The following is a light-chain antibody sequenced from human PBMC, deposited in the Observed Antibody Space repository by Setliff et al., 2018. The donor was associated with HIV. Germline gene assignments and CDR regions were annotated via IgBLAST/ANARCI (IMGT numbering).Light chain of an antibody. CDR2: DVS. CDR1: SSDVGGYNY. J-gene: IGLJ1*01. V-gene: IGLV2-14*03. Sequence: HSALTQPASVSGSPGQSITISCTGTSSDVGGYNYVSWYQQHPGKAPKLIIYDVSDRPSGVSRRFSGSKSGNTASLTISGLQAEDEADYYCKSYAANSTPYLFGTGTKVTVL. CDR3: KSYAANSTPYL.